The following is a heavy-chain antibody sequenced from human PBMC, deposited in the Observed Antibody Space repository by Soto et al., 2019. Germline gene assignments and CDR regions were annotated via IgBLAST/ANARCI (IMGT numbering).Heavy chain of an antibody. CDR2: INHSGST. CDR1: GGSFSGYY. D-gene: IGHD1-26*01. Sequence: QVQLQQWGAGLLKPSETLSLTCAVYGGSFSGYYWSWIRQPPGKGLEWIGEINHSGSTNYNPSLKRRVTISVDTSKNQFALKLSSVTAADTAVYYCARGRGVGATRSRGFDPWGQGTLVTVSS. CDR3: ARGRGVGATRSRGFDP. V-gene: IGHV4-34*01. J-gene: IGHJ5*02.